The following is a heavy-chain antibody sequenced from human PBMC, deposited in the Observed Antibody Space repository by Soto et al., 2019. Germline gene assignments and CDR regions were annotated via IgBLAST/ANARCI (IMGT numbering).Heavy chain of an antibody. V-gene: IGHV3-13*01. CDR3: ARSVFDYGDYTFDY. D-gene: IGHD4-17*01. CDR1: GFTFSSYD. J-gene: IGHJ4*02. Sequence: GGSLRLSCAASGFTFSSYDMHWVRQATGKGLEWVSAIGTAGDTYYPGSVKGRFTISRENAKNSLYLQMNSLRAEDTAVYYCARSVFDYGDYTFDYWGQGTLVPVSS. CDR2: IGTAGDT.